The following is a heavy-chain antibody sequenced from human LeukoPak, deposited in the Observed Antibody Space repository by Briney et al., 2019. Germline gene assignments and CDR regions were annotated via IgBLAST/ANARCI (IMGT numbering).Heavy chain of an antibody. CDR2: ISTSGSRI. CDR1: GFSFSSYD. D-gene: IGHD3-10*01. V-gene: IGHV3-48*03. J-gene: IGHJ6*02. CDR3: AKDQEKYYYGSGSYHPSYYYYYGMDV. Sequence: PGGSLRLSCAASGFSFSSYDMNWVRQAPGKGLEWLSYISTSGSRILYADSVKGRFTISRDNAKRSLYLQMNSLRAEDTAVYYCAKDQEKYYYGSGSYHPSYYYYYGMDVWGQGTTVTVSS.